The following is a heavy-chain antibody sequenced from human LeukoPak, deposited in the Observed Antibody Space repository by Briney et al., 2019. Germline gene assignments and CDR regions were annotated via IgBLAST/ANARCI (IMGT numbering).Heavy chain of an antibody. V-gene: IGHV1-69*06. J-gene: IGHJ6*03. D-gene: IGHD3-10*01. CDR3: ASGWFGGTYYYYYMDV. Sequence: SVKVSCKASGYTFTGYYMHWVRQAPGQGLEWMGGIIPIFGTANYAQKFQGRVTITADKSTSTAYMELSSLRSEDTAVYYCASGWFGGTYYYYYMDVWGKGTTVTVSS. CDR1: GYTFTGYY. CDR2: IIPIFGTA.